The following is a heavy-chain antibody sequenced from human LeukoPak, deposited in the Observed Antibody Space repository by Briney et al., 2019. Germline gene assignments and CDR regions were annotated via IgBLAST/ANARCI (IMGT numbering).Heavy chain of an antibody. D-gene: IGHD2-2*02. V-gene: IGHV4-4*07. CDR1: GGSISSYY. CDR3: AREIVVPAAIGYYYYYMDV. J-gene: IGHJ6*03. Sequence: SETLSLTCTVSGGSISSYYWSWIRQPAGKGLEWIGRIYTSGSTNYNPSLKSRVTMSVDTSKNQFSLKLSSVTAADTAVYYCAREIVVPAAIGYYYYYMDVWGKGTTVTVSS. CDR2: IYTSGST.